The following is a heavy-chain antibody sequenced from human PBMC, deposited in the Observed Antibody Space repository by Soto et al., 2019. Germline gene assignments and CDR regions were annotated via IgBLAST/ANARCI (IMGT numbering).Heavy chain of an antibody. CDR2: IFNRGST. CDR1: GVSVTSYY. Sequence: SETLSLTCSVSGVSVTSYYWNWIRQPAGKGLEWIGRIFNRGSTSYNPSLKSRVTVPLDTSKNQISLRLNSVAAADTAVYYCARDTGYSYGAYYDYWGQGALVTVSS. CDR3: ARDTGYSYGAYYDY. J-gene: IGHJ4*02. D-gene: IGHD5-18*01. V-gene: IGHV4-4*07.